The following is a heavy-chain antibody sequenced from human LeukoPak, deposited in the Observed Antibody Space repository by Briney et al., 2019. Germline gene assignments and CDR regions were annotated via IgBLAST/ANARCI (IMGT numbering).Heavy chain of an antibody. CDR3: ARDHYYELELLGY. D-gene: IGHD1-7*01. CDR1: GYIFTSYY. CDR2: INPGGAST. V-gene: IGHV1-46*01. Sequence: ASVKVSCKASGYIFTSYYMHWLRQAPGHRLEWMGIINPGGASTSYAQKFQGRVTMTRDTSTSTVYMELSSLRSDDTAVYYCARDHYYELELLGYWGQGTLVTVSS. J-gene: IGHJ4*02.